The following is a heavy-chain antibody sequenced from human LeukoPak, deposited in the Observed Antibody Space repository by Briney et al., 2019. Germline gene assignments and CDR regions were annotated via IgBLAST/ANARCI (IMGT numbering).Heavy chain of an antibody. V-gene: IGHV1-18*01. CDR2: ISAYNGNT. J-gene: IGHJ4*02. D-gene: IGHD2-15*01. CDR1: GYTFTSYG. CDR3: ARHPVGYCSGGSCFSPPFDY. Sequence: AASVKVSCKASGYTFTSYGISLVRQAPGQGLEWMGWISAYNGNTNYAQKLQGRVTMTTDASTSTAYMELRSLRSDDTAVYYCARHPVGYCSGGSCFSPPFDYWGQGTLVTVSS.